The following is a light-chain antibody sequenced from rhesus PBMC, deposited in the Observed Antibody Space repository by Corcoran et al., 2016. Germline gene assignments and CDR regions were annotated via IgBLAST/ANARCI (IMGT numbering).Light chain of an antibody. V-gene: IGLV2-32*01. CDR2: EVS. Sequence: QAALTQPRSVSVSPGQSVTISCTGTSSDIGGYNYVSWYQQHPGTAPKLMIYEVSKRPSGVSDRFSGSQSGNMASLTISGLQAEDEAGYYCCSYVGSYTFIFGAGTRLTVL. J-gene: IGLJ1*01. CDR1: SSDIGGYNY. CDR3: CSYVGSYTFI.